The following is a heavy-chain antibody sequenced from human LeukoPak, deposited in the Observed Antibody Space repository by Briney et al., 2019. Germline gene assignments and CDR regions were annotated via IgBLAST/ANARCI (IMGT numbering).Heavy chain of an antibody. CDR2: IWYDGSNK. CDR3: ARGAQGGVYYFDY. J-gene: IGHJ4*02. D-gene: IGHD1-26*01. CDR1: GFTFSSYG. Sequence: GRSLRLSCAASGFTFSSYGMHWVRQAPGKGLEWVAVIWYDGSNKYYADSVKGRFTISRDNSKNTLYLQMNSLRAEDTAVYYCARGAQGGVYYFDYWGQGTLVTVSS. V-gene: IGHV3-33*01.